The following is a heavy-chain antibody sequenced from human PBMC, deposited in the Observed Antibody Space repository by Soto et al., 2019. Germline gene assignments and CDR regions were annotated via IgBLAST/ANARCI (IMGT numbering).Heavy chain of an antibody. CDR2: INPILSMS. V-gene: IGHV1-69*02. Sequence: QVQLVQSGAEVKRPGSSVKVSCKASGDTFTFYSINWVRQAPGLGLEWMGRINPILSMSNYAQRFQGRVTXTXDXPTSTAYMELGSLRSEDTAIYYCASSYGSGYRAFDYWGQGALVTVSS. CDR3: ASSYGSGYRAFDY. CDR1: GDTFTFYS. J-gene: IGHJ4*02. D-gene: IGHD3-10*01.